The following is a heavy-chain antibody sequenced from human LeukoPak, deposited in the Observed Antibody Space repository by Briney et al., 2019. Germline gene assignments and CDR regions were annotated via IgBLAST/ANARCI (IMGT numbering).Heavy chain of an antibody. J-gene: IGHJ4*02. CDR1: GFPFSAYS. Sequence: GGSLRLSCAAFGFPFSAYSMNWVRQAPGKGLEWVSYISGSSSATYYADSVKGRFTISRDDAKNSVYLQMDSLRDEDTAVYYCARDHYWSFDYWGQGTLVTVSS. CDR3: ARDHYWSFDY. V-gene: IGHV3-48*02. D-gene: IGHD1-1*01. CDR2: ISGSSSAT.